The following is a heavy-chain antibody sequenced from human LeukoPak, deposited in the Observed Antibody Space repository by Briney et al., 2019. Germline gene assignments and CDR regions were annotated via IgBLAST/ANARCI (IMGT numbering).Heavy chain of an antibody. Sequence: PSETLSLTCTVSGYSISSGYYWGWIRQPPGKGLEWIGSIYHSGSTYYNPSLKSRVTISVDTSKNQFSLKLSSVTAADTAVYYCARDASLLLWFGELLDYWGQGILVTVSS. CDR1: GYSISSGYY. CDR3: ARDASLLLWFGELLDY. CDR2: IYHSGST. V-gene: IGHV4-38-2*02. D-gene: IGHD3-10*01. J-gene: IGHJ4*02.